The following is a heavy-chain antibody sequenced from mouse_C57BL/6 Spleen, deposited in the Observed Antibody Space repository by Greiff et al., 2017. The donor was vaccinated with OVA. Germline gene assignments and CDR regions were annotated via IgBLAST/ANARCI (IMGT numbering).Heavy chain of an antibody. V-gene: IGHV1-15*01. CDR3: TSPGKLNFDY. CDR2: IDPETGGT. J-gene: IGHJ2*01. D-gene: IGHD1-3*01. CDR1: GYTFTDYE. Sequence: VQLQQSGAELVRPGASVTLSCKAPGYTFTDYEMHWVKQTPVHGLEWIGAIDPETGGTAYNQKFKGKAILTADKSSSTAYMELRSLTSEDSAVYYCTSPGKLNFDYGGQGTTLTVSS.